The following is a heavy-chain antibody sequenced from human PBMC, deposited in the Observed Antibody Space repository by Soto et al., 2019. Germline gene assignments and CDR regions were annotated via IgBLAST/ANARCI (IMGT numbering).Heavy chain of an antibody. CDR2: ISGSGGST. J-gene: IGHJ4*02. V-gene: IGHV3-23*01. CDR1: GFTLSSYA. D-gene: IGHD3-10*01. Sequence: EVQLLEYGGGLVQPGGSLRLACAASGFTLSSYAMSWVRQAPGKGLEWVSAISGSGGSTYYADSVKGRYTISRDNSKNTLYLQMNSLRAEDTAVYYCAKASGWFGEFDYWGQGTLVIVSS. CDR3: AKASGWFGEFDY.